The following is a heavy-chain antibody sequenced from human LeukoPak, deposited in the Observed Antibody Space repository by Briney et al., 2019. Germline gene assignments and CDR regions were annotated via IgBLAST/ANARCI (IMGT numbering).Heavy chain of an antibody. CDR1: GFTFSSYS. V-gene: IGHV3-21*01. Sequence: GGSLSLSCAAYGFTFSSYSMNWGRQAPGEGLEWVSSISSSSSYIYYADSVRDSFTISRDNAKNSLYLQMNSLRAEDTAVYYCARDWLNSSGSYGGDYWGQGTLVTVSS. J-gene: IGHJ4*02. CDR3: ARDWLNSSGSYGGDY. D-gene: IGHD3-10*01. CDR2: ISSSSSYI.